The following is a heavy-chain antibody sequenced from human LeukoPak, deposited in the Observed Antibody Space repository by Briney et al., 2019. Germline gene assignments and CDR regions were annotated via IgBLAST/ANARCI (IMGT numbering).Heavy chain of an antibody. V-gene: IGHV3-30*04. CDR1: GFTFSSYS. D-gene: IGHD3-10*02. CDR2: ISYDGSNK. CDR3: AELGITMIGGV. Sequence: GGSLRLSCAASGFTFSSYSMHWVRQAPGKGLEWVAVISYDGSNKYYADSVKGRFTISRDNSKNTLYLQMNSLRAEDTAVYYCAELGITMIGGVWGKGTTVTISS. J-gene: IGHJ6*04.